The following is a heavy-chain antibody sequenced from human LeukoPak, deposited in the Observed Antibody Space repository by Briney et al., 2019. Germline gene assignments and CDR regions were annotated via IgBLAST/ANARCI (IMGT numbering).Heavy chain of an antibody. J-gene: IGHJ6*02. Sequence: PSETLSLTCAVYGGSFSGYYWSWIRQPPGKGLEWIGYIYYSGSTYYNPSLKSRVTISVDTSKNQFSLKLSSVTAADTAVYYCARDTHINVDYDFWSGSPYGMDVWGQGTTVTVSS. CDR1: GGSFSGYY. D-gene: IGHD3-3*01. CDR2: IYYSGST. V-gene: IGHV4-34*09. CDR3: ARDTHINVDYDFWSGSPYGMDV.